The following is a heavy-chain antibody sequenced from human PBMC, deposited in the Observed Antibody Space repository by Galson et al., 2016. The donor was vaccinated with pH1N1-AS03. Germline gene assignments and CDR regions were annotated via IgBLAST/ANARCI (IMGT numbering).Heavy chain of an antibody. CDR3: ARAGYSSNWWVFDY. J-gene: IGHJ4*02. Sequence: SLRLSCAASGFTVSRNYMSWVRQAPGKGLEWVSVIYSGGNTYYADSVKGRFTISRHISKNILYLQMTRLRGEDTAVYYCARAGYSSNWWVFDYWGQGTVVTVSS. D-gene: IGHD6-13*01. CDR1: GFTVSRNY. V-gene: IGHV3-53*04. CDR2: IYSGGNT.